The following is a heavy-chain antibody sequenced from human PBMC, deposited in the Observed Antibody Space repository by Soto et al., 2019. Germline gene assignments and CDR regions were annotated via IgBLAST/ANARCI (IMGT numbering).Heavy chain of an antibody. D-gene: IGHD6-19*01. CDR1: GYTFTSYG. Sequence: GASVKVSCKASGYTFTSYGISWVRQAPGQGLEWTGWISAYNGNTNYAQKLQGRVTMTTDTSTSTAYMELRSLRSDDTAVYYCARDERSXSSGWYMLAYYYYGMDVWGQGTTVTVSS. V-gene: IGHV1-18*04. CDR2: ISAYNGNT. CDR3: ARDERSXSSGWYMLAYYYYGMDV. J-gene: IGHJ6*02.